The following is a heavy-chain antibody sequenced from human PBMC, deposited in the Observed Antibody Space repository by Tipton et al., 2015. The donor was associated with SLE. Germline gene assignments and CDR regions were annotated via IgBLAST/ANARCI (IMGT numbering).Heavy chain of an antibody. J-gene: IGHJ5*02. V-gene: IGHV4-59*08. CDR2: IYYIGIT. D-gene: IGHD6-19*01. CDR3: VRLSSSGWRPYNWFDP. CDR1: GGSISSYY. Sequence: TLSLTCTVSGGSISSYYWTWIRQPPGKGLEWMGYIYYIGITNYNPSLKSRVTLSVDTYKNQFSLKLNSVTAADTAVYYCVRLSSSGWRPYNWFDPWGQGTLVTVSS.